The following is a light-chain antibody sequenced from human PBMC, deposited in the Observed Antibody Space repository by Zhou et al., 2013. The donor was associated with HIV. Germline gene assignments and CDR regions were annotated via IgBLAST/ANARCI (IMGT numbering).Light chain of an antibody. V-gene: IGKV1-33*01. Sequence: DIQMTQSPSSVSASVGDRVTITCRASQGISSWLAWYQQKPGKAPKLLIYDASNLETGVPSRFSGSGSGTDFTFTISSLQPEDFATYYCQQYDDLPPDTFGQGTKLEIK. CDR1: QGISSW. CDR2: DAS. CDR3: QQYDDLPPDT. J-gene: IGKJ2*01.